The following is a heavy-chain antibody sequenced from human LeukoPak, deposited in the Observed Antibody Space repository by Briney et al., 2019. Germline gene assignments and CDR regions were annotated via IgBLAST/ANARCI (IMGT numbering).Heavy chain of an antibody. V-gene: IGHV4-34*01. CDR2: INHSGST. J-gene: IGHJ4*02. Sequence: KPSETLSLTCAVYGGSFSGYYWSWIRQPPGKGLEWIGEINHSGSTNYNPSLKSRVTISVDTSKNQFSLKLSSVTAADTAVYYCAREWVVIGYFDYWGQGTLVTVPS. CDR3: AREWVVIGYFDY. CDR1: GGSFSGYY. D-gene: IGHD2-21*01.